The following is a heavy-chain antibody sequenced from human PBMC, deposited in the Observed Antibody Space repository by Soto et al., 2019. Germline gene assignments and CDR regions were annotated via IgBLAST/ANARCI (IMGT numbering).Heavy chain of an antibody. CDR3: ARFRYGTGSPDF. V-gene: IGHV1-18*01. J-gene: IGHJ4*02. Sequence: QVHLVQSGAEVKKPGASVKVSCKASGYTLTTYGMSWVRQAPGQGLEWMGWISTYNGNTNYAQKVQGRVTMTRDTSTSTAYMELRNLRSDDTAVYFCARFRYGTGSPDFWGQGTLVTVSS. CDR2: ISTYNGNT. CDR1: GYTLTTYG. D-gene: IGHD3-10*01.